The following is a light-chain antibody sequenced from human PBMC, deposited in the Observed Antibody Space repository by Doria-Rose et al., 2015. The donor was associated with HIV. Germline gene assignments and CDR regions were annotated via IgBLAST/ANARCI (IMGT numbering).Light chain of an antibody. CDR3: QQTYSSPPWT. CDR1: QTVSTY. Sequence: DIRVIQSPSSLSASIGDRVTITCRASQTVSTYLNWFQQEPGKAPKLLIYAASRLQSGVPSRFSGSGSGTDFTLTISGLQPGDFATYYCQQTYSSPPWTFGQGTKVEMK. V-gene: IGKV1-39*01. CDR2: AAS. J-gene: IGKJ1*01.